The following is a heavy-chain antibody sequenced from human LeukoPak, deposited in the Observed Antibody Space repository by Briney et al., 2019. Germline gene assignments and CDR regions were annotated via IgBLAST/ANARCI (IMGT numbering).Heavy chain of an antibody. CDR3: ARGRTPLYYYGSGSFYDY. CDR1: GGSFSGYY. CDR2: INHSGST. D-gene: IGHD3-10*01. J-gene: IGHJ4*02. V-gene: IGHV4-34*01. Sequence: SETLSLTCAVYGGSFSGYYWSWIRQPPGKGLEWIGEINHSGSTNYNPSLKSRVTISVDASKNQFSLKLSSVTAADTAVYYCARGRTPLYYYGSGSFYDYWGRGTLVTVSS.